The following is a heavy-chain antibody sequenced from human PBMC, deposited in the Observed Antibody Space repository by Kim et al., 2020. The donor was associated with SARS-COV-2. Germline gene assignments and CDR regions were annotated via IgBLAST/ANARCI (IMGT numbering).Heavy chain of an antibody. V-gene: IGHV1-46*01. CDR2: INPSGGST. D-gene: IGHD1-26*01. J-gene: IGHJ3*02. Sequence: ASVKVSCKASGYTFTSYYMHWVRQAPGQGLEWMGIINPSGGSTSYAQKFQGRVTMTRDTSTSTVYMELSSLRSEDTAVYYCATVGATNAFDIWGQGTMVTVSS. CDR3: ATVGATNAFDI. CDR1: GYTFTSYY.